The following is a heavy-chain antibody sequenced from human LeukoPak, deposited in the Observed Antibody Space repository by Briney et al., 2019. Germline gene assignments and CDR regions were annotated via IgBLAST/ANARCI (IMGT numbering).Heavy chain of an antibody. CDR2: FDPEDGET. Sequence: ASVKVSCKVSGYTLTELSMHWVRQAPGKGLEWMGGFDPEDGETIYAQKFQGRVTMTEDTSTDTAYMELSSLRSEDTAVYYCARRGVVVPAAIHRGYYYGMDVWGQGTTVTVSS. V-gene: IGHV1-24*01. CDR3: ARRGVVVPAAIHRGYYYGMDV. CDR1: GYTLTELS. J-gene: IGHJ6*02. D-gene: IGHD2-2*02.